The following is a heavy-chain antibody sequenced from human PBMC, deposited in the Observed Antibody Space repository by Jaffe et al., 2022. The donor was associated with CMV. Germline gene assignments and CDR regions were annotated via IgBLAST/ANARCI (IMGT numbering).Heavy chain of an antibody. Sequence: EVQLVESGGGLIQPGGSLRLSCAASGFTVSSNYMSWVRQAPGKGLEWVSVIYSGGSTYYADSVKGRFTISRDNSKNTLYLQMNSLRAEDTAVYYCARARVDYYDSSGYYYPFDYWGQGTLVTVSS. D-gene: IGHD3-22*01. J-gene: IGHJ4*02. CDR3: ARARVDYYDSSGYYYPFDY. V-gene: IGHV3-53*01. CDR1: GFTVSSNY. CDR2: IYSGGST.